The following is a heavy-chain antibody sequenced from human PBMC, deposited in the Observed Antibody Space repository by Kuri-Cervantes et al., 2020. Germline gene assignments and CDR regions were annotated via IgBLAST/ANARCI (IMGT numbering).Heavy chain of an antibody. V-gene: IGHV3-66*01. D-gene: IGHD4-23*01. CDR1: GFTFSSYA. CDR3: ARDRSEKRWGNYYHHGMDV. J-gene: IGHJ6*02. CDR2: IYSGGST. Sequence: GESLKISCAASGFTFSSYAMSWVRQAPGKGLEWVSVIYSGGSTYYADSVKGRFTISRDNSKNTLYLQMNSLRAEDTAVYYCARDRSEKRWGNYYHHGMDVWGQGTTVTVS.